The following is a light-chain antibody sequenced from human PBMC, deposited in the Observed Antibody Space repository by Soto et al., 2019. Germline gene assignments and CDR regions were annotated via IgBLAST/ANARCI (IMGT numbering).Light chain of an antibody. V-gene: IGKV1-39*01. CDR3: QQSYSTLLT. CDR2: TAS. J-gene: IGKJ4*01. CDR1: QSISSH. Sequence: DIQMTQSPSSLSASVGDRVTITCRASQSISSHLNWYQQKAGKAPKLLIHTASSLQSGVPPRFSGSGSGTDFTLTISSLQPEDFATYYCQQSYSTLLTFGGGTKVEIK.